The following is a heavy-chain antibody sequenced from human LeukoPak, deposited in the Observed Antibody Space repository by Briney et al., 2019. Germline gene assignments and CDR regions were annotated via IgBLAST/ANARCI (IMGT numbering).Heavy chain of an antibody. D-gene: IGHD4-17*01. J-gene: IGHJ4*02. Sequence: PGGSLRLSCAASGFTFSSYSMNWVRQAPGKGLEWVANINQHGSEKYYVDSVKGRFTISRDNVKNSLYLQMNSLRAEDTAVYYCARDSWASTVTTDLGFDYWGQGTLVTVSS. CDR3: ARDSWASTVTTDLGFDY. CDR2: INQHGSEK. CDR1: GFTFSSYS. V-gene: IGHV3-7*01.